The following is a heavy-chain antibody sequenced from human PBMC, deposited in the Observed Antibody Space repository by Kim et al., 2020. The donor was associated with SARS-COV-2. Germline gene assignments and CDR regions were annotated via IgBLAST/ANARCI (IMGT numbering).Heavy chain of an antibody. Sequence: APVKGRLTISRDDSKNTLYLQMNRRKTEDTAVYYCTTSGFYYYYYGMDVWGQGTTVTVSS. V-gene: IGHV3-15*01. D-gene: IGHD3-9*01. J-gene: IGHJ6*02. CDR3: TTSGFYYYYYGMDV.